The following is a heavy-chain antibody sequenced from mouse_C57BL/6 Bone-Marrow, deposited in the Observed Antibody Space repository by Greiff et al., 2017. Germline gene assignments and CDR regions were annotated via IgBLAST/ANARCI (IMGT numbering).Heavy chain of an antibody. CDR2: IHPNSGST. CDR3: ARRGDYGGGSFDY. Sequence: VQLQQPGAELVKPGASVKLSCKASGYTFTSYWMHWVKQRPGQGLEWIGMIHPNSGSTNYNEKFKSKATLTVDKSSSTAYMQLSSLTSEDSAVYYCARRGDYGGGSFDYWGQGTTLTVSS. CDR1: GYTFTSYW. J-gene: IGHJ2*01. V-gene: IGHV1-64*01. D-gene: IGHD2-4*01.